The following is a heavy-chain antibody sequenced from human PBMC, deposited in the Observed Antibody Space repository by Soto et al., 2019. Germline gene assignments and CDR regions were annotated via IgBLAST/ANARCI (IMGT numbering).Heavy chain of an antibody. D-gene: IGHD2-15*01. V-gene: IGHV4-59*01. CDR2: IYYSGST. J-gene: IGHJ3*02. CDR1: GGSISSYY. Sequence: SETLSLTCTVSGGSISSYYWSWIRQPPGKGLEWIGYIYYSGSTNYNPSLKSRVTISVDTSKNQFSLKLSSVTAADTAVYYCARVEGCSGGSCYSQVNAFDIWGQGTMVTVSS. CDR3: ARVEGCSGGSCYSQVNAFDI.